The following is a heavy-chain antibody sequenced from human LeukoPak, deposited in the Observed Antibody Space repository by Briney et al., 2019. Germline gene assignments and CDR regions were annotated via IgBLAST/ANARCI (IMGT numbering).Heavy chain of an antibody. CDR1: GGSISSGGYS. Sequence: SETLSLTCAVSGGSISSGGYSWSWIRQPPGKGLEWIGYIYHSGSTYYNPSLKSRVTISVDRSKNQFSLKLSSVTAADTAVYYCARSRAFNSGAFDPWGQGSLVTVSS. J-gene: IGHJ5*02. CDR3: ARSRAFNSGAFDP. D-gene: IGHD1-26*01. V-gene: IGHV4-30-2*01. CDR2: IYHSGST.